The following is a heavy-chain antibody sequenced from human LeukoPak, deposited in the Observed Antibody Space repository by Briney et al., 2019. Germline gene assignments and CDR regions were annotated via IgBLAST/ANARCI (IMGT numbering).Heavy chain of an antibody. CDR1: GFTFDDYA. D-gene: IGHD3-10*01. CDR2: ISWNSGSI. V-gene: IGHV3-9*01. CDR3: ALSSGGLDAFDI. Sequence: GGSLRLSCAASGFTFDDYAMHWVRQAPGKGLEWVSGISWNSGSIGYADSVKGRFTISRDSAKNSLYLQMNSLRAEDTALYYCALSSGGLDAFDIWGQGTMVTVSS. J-gene: IGHJ3*02.